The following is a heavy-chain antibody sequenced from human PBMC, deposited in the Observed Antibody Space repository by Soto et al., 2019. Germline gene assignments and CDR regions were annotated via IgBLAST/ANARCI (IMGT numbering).Heavy chain of an antibody. CDR3: ARVRSDGYNRFDY. Sequence: EVQLVESGGGLVQPGGSLRLSCAASGFTFSSYEMNWVRQAPGKGLEWVSYISSSGSTIYYADSVKGRFTISRDNAKNSLYLQMNSLRAEDTAVYYCARVRSDGYNRFDYWGQGTLVTVSS. D-gene: IGHD5-12*01. CDR2: ISSSGSTI. V-gene: IGHV3-48*03. CDR1: GFTFSSYE. J-gene: IGHJ4*02.